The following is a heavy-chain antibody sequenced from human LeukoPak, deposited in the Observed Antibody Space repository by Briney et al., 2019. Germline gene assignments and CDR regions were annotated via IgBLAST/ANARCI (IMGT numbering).Heavy chain of an antibody. CDR3: ARVFGSGWLAPGAFDI. J-gene: IGHJ3*02. CDR2: ISSSSSTI. CDR1: GFTFSSYS. V-gene: IGHV3-48*02. D-gene: IGHD5-24*01. Sequence: GGSLRLSCAASGFTFSSYSMNWVRQAPGKGLEWVSYISSSSSTIYYADSVKGRFTISRDNAKNSLYLQMNSLRDEDTAVYYCARVFGSGWLAPGAFDIWGQGTMVTVSS.